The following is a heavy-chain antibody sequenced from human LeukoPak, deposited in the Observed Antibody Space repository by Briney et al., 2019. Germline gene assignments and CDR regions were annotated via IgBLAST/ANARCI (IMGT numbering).Heavy chain of an antibody. J-gene: IGHJ4*02. CDR2: ISAVNGDI. CDR1: GYTFTSYY. Sequence: GASVKVSCKASGYTFTSYYMHWVRQAPGRGLEWMGWISAVNGDIHPAQKFQDRVTLTTDTSTSTAYMELRSLRSDDTAVYYCAKDYNYVPDYWGQGTLITVSS. CDR3: AKDYNYVPDY. V-gene: IGHV1-18*04. D-gene: IGHD5-24*01.